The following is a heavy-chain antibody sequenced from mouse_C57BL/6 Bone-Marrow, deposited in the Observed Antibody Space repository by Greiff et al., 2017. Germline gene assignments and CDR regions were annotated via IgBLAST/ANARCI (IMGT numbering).Heavy chain of an antibody. CDR2: MHPNGGSP. J-gene: IGHJ4*01. CDR1: GYTFTNYW. V-gene: IGHV1-64*01. CDR3: ARSYDYDDYTLDY. Sequence: VKLQQPGAELVKPGASVKLSCKASGYTFTNYWMHWVKQRPGQGLEWIGMMHPNGGSPDYNEKFKSEATLSVDKSSRTAYMELSSLTSEDSAVYYCARSYDYDDYTLDYGGQGTSATVSA. D-gene: IGHD2-4*01.